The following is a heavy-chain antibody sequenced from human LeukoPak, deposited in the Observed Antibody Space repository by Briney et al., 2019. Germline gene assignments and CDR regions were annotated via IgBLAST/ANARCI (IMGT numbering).Heavy chain of an antibody. D-gene: IGHD2-2*01. CDR2: IIPIFGTA. J-gene: IGHJ3*02. CDR1: GGTFSSYA. CDR3: ARLPAATRAFDI. Sequence: GASVKVSCKASGGTFSSYAISWVRQAPGQGLEWMGGIIPIFGTANYAQKFQGRVTITTDESTSTAYMELSSLRSEDTAVYYCARLPAATRAFDIWGQGTMVTVSS. V-gene: IGHV1-69*05.